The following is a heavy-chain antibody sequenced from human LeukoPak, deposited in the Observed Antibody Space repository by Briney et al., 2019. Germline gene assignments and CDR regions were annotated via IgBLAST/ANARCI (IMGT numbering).Heavy chain of an antibody. CDR2: IYYSGST. CDR3: ARGKDIKVYPTIPYWLDP. J-gene: IGHJ5*02. V-gene: IGHV4-59*01. D-gene: IGHD1-14*01. CDR1: GHSISSYY. Sequence: SETLSLTCTVSGHSISSYYWSWLRQPPGRGLEWVGYIYYSGSTNYNPSLKSRVTIPGDTSKNQSSLKLTSVTAAETAVYDCARGKDIKVYPTIPYWLDPWGQGTLVTVSS.